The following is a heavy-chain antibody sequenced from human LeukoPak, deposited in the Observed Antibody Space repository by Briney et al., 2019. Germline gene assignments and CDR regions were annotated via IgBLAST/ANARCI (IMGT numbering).Heavy chain of an antibody. CDR1: GYSFTSYW. CDR2: IYPGDSDT. V-gene: IGHV5-51*01. Sequence: GESLKISCKGSGYSFTSYWIGWVRQMPGKGLEWMGIIYPGDSDTRYSPSFQGQVTISADKSISTAYLQWSSLKASDTAMYYCARAFTAPGSGPRGVVVVTAIFYFDYWGQGTLVTVSS. J-gene: IGHJ4*02. D-gene: IGHD2-21*02. CDR3: ARAFTAPGSGPRGVVVVTAIFYFDY.